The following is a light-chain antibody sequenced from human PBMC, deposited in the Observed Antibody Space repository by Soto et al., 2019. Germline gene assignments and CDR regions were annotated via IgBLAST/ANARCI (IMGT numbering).Light chain of an antibody. V-gene: IGKV3-11*01. J-gene: IGKJ1*01. CDR3: QQYNGWPWT. Sequence: EIVLTQSPATLSLSPGERATLSCRASQSVSSYLAWYQQKPGQSPRLLIYDASSRATGIPARFSGSGSGTDFTLTISSLEPEDFAVYYCQQYNGWPWTFGQGTKVDIK. CDR2: DAS. CDR1: QSVSSY.